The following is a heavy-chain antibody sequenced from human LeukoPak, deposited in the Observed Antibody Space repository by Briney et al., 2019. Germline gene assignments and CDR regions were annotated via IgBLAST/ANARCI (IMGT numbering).Heavy chain of an antibody. CDR3: AKEQAVAADY. J-gene: IGHJ4*02. CDR1: GFTFSRHG. D-gene: IGHD6-19*01. CDR2: ISYDGSNK. V-gene: IGHV3-30*18. Sequence: PGRSLRLSCAASGFTFSRHGMHWVRQAPGKGLEWVAVISYDGSNKYYADSVKGRFTISRDNSKNTLYLQMNSLRAEDTAVYYCAKEQAVAADYWGQGTLVTVSS.